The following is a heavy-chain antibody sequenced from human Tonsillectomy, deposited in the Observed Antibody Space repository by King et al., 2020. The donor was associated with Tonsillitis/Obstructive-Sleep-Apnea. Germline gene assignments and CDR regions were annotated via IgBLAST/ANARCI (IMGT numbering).Heavy chain of an antibody. V-gene: IGHV3-21*01. J-gene: IGHJ2*01. Sequence: VQLVESGGGLVKPGGSLRLSCAASGFTFNNYNMNWVRQAPGKGLEWVSSISSSSSYIYYADSVKGRCTISRDNAKNSLYLQMNSLRAEDTAVYYCARALRPVVTPVAYFDLWGRGTLVTVSS. CDR3: ARALRPVVTPVAYFDL. CDR2: ISSSSSYI. CDR1: GFTFNNYN. D-gene: IGHD4-23*01.